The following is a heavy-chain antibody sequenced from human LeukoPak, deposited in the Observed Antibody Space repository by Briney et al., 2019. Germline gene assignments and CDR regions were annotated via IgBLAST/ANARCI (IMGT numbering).Heavy chain of an antibody. CDR3: ARDRGGIVGDTNAFDI. Sequence: SQTLSLTCTVCGGSMSSGNYYWRRGRQPGGKGVQWIELLHTSGSTNYNPSLGSRVTTSVDTSENQFSLKLRSMTAADTAVYYCARDRGGIVGDTNAFDIWGQGTMVTVSS. V-gene: IGHV4-61*02. D-gene: IGHD1-26*01. J-gene: IGHJ3*02. CDR1: GGSMSSGNYY. CDR2: LHTSGST.